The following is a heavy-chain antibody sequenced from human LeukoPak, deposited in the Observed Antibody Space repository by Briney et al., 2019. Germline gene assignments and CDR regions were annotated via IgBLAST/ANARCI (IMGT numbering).Heavy chain of an antibody. CDR3: ARGPAYSSGWYGDYYYYMDV. V-gene: IGHV1-69*06. J-gene: IGHJ6*03. D-gene: IGHD6-19*01. Sequence: SVKVSCKASGGTFSSYAISWVRQAPGQGLEWMGGIIPIFGTANYAQKFQGRVTITADKSTSTAYMELSSLRSEDTAVYYCARGPAYSSGWYGDYYYYMDVWGKGTTVTVSS. CDR1: GGTFSSYA. CDR2: IIPIFGTA.